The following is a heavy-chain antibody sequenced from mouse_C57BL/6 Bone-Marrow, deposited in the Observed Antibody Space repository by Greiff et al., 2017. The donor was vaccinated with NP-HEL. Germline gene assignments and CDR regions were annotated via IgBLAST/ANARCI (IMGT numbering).Heavy chain of an antibody. J-gene: IGHJ2*01. Sequence: EVKLVESEGGLVQPGSSMKLSCTASGFTFSDYYMAWVRQVPEKGLEWVANINYDGSSTYYLDSLKSRFIISRDNAKNILYLQMSSLKSEDTATYYCARRAYYSNFFDYWGQGTTLTVSS. D-gene: IGHD2-5*01. V-gene: IGHV5-16*01. CDR1: GFTFSDYY. CDR2: INYDGSST. CDR3: ARRAYYSNFFDY.